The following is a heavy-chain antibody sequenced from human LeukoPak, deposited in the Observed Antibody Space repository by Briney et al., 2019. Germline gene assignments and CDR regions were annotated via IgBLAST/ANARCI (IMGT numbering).Heavy chain of an antibody. CDR2: ISAYSGNT. CDR1: GYTFTSYG. V-gene: IGHV1-18*01. CDR3: ARGVECLRFYDAFDI. Sequence: ASVKVSCKASGYTFTSYGISWVRQAPGQGLEWMGWISAYSGNTNYAQKLQGRVTMTTDASTSTAYMELRSLRSDDTAVYYCARGVECLRFYDAFDIWGQGTMVTVSS. D-gene: IGHD3-3*01. J-gene: IGHJ3*02.